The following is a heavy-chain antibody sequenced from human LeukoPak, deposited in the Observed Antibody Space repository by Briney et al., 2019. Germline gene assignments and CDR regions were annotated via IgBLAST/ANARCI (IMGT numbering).Heavy chain of an antibody. J-gene: IGHJ4*02. Sequence: GRSLRLSCAASGFTFSSYAMHWVRQAPGKGLEWVAVISYDGSNKYYADSVKGRFTISRDNSKNTLYLQMNSLRAEDTAVYYCARVAEGATPAFYYWGQGTLVTVSS. CDR1: GFTFSSYA. D-gene: IGHD1-26*01. V-gene: IGHV3-30*01. CDR2: ISYDGSNK. CDR3: ARVAEGATPAFYY.